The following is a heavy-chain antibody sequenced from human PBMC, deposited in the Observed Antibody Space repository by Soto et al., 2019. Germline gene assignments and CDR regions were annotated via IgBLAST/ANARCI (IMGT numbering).Heavy chain of an antibody. V-gene: IGHV3-23*01. D-gene: IGHD3-3*01. CDR3: AKNDYDFWSGYPDC. J-gene: IGHJ4*02. CDR2: ISGSGGST. CDR1: GFTFSSYA. Sequence: PGGSLRLSCAASGFTFSSYAMSWVRQAPGKGLEWVSAISGSGGSTYYADSVKGRFTISRDNSKNTLYLQMNSLRAEATAVYYCAKNDYDFWSGYPDCWGQGTLVTVSS.